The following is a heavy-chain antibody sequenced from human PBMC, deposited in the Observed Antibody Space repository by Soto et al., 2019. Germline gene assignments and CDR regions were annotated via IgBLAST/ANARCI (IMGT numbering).Heavy chain of an antibody. D-gene: IGHD6-6*01. CDR1: GFTFSTYA. V-gene: IGHV3-23*01. J-gene: IGHJ4*02. CDR2: ISASGAST. CDR3: AKAGRYSSSSD. Sequence: EVQLLESGGGLVQPGGSLRLSCAASGFTFSTYAMSWVRQSPGKGLEWVSSISASGASTYYADSAKGRFTISRDNSKNTLYLQMNSLTAEDTAVYYCAKAGRYSSSSDWGLGTLVTVSS.